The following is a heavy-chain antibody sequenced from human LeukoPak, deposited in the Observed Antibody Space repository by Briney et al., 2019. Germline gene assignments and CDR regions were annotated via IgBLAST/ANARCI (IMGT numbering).Heavy chain of an antibody. Sequence: GGSLRLSCAASGFTFSSYAMSWVRQAPGKGLEWVSAISGSGGSTYYADSVKGRFTISRDNSKNTLYLQMNSLRAEDTAVYHCAKDTDYYGSGSDLDYFDYWGQGTLVTVSS. J-gene: IGHJ4*02. CDR3: AKDTDYYGSGSDLDYFDY. CDR2: ISGSGGST. D-gene: IGHD3-10*01. CDR1: GFTFSSYA. V-gene: IGHV3-23*01.